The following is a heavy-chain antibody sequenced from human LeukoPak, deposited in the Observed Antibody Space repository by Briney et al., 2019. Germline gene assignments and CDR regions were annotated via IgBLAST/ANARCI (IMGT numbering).Heavy chain of an antibody. V-gene: IGHV3-30*18. Sequence: PGGSLRLSCAASGFTLNSYDMYWVRQAPGKGLEWVAVISYDGGNISYTDSVKGRFTISRDNSKNTLYLQMNSLRAEDTAVYYCAKRGYCRGGTCFSHDAFDIWGQGTMVTVSS. CDR2: ISYDGGNI. CDR3: AKRGYCRGGTCFSHDAFDI. CDR1: GFTLNSYD. D-gene: IGHD2-15*01. J-gene: IGHJ3*02.